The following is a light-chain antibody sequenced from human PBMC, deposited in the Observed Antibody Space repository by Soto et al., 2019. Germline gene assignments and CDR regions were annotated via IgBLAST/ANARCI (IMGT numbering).Light chain of an antibody. J-gene: IGKJ4*01. CDR3: QQYXTYPLT. CDR2: KAS. V-gene: IGKV1-5*03. CDR1: QSISTW. Sequence: DIQMTQSPSTLSASVGDRVTIACRASQSISTWLAWYQQKPGKAPKLLIYKASNLEGGVPSRFSGSGSGTEFTITISSLQPDDFATYYYQQYXTYPLTFGGGTKVDIK.